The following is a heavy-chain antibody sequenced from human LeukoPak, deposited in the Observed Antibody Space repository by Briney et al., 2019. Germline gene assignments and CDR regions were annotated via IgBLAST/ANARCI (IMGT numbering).Heavy chain of an antibody. Sequence: PGGSLRLSCAASGFIFSDSAMHWVRQASGKRLEWVGRIRSKANSFATAYGESAKGRFTVSRDDSKNTAYLQMNSLKTEDTAVYYCTGHSSANGDYYFDSWGQGTPVTVSS. CDR1: GFIFSDSA. D-gene: IGHD4-17*01. CDR2: IRSKANSFAT. CDR3: TGHSSANGDYYFDS. V-gene: IGHV3-73*01. J-gene: IGHJ4*02.